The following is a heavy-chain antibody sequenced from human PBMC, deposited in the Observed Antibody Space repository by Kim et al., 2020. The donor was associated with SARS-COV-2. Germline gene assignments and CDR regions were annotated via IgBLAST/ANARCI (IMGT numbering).Heavy chain of an antibody. J-gene: IGHJ3*02. CDR3: SRDRRSSGWYRPDAFDI. V-gene: IGHV3-15*01. CDR1: GFTVNNAW. CDR2: IKSKTDGGTT. D-gene: IGHD6-19*01. Sequence: GGSLRLSCAASGFTVNNAWMSWVRQAPGEGLEWVGRIKSKTDGGTTDYAAAVKDRFTISRDDSKNTLFLQMNSLKTEDTAVYYCSRDRRSSGWYRPDAFDIWGQGTMVPVSS.